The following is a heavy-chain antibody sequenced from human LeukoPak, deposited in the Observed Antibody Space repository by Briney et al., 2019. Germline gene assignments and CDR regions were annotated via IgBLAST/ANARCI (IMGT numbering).Heavy chain of an antibody. CDR2: INHSGST. CDR3: ARLTSYGVYYYYYMGV. D-gene: IGHD5-18*01. J-gene: IGHJ6*03. CDR1: GGSFSAYY. Sequence: PSETLSLTCAVYGGSFSAYYWSWIRQPPGKGLEWIGEINHSGSTNYNPSLKSRVTILVDTSKNQFSLKLSSVTAADTAVYYCARLTSYGVYYYYYMGVWGKGTTVTVSS. V-gene: IGHV4-34*01.